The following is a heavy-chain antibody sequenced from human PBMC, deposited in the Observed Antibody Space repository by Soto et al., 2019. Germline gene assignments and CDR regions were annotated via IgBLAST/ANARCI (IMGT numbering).Heavy chain of an antibody. J-gene: IGHJ4*02. V-gene: IGHV1-69*01. CDR1: GGTFSRHA. Sequence: QVQLVQSGAEVRKPGSSVKVSCKASGGTFSRHAISWVRQAPGQGLEWMGGIIPIFGTANHAQKFQGRVTIIADESTSTVYMELRSLRSDDTAVYYCARVGGLTRVTGYEYWGQGTLVTVSS. CDR2: IIPIFGTA. CDR3: ARVGGLTRVTGYEY. D-gene: IGHD4-17*01.